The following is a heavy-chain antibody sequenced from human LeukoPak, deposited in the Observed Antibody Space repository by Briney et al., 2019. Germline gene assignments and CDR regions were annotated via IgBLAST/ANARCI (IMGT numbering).Heavy chain of an antibody. V-gene: IGHV4-59*12. Sequence: SETLSLTCTVSGDSISGYFWSWIRQTPGKGLEWIGYIHYSGATNYNPSLKSRVTISVDTSKNQFSLKLVSVTAADTAVYFCARDRNLNIAVVPAHGYYYYMDVWGKGTTVTVSS. CDR3: ARDRNLNIAVVPAHGYYYYMDV. D-gene: IGHD2-2*01. J-gene: IGHJ6*03. CDR1: GDSISGYF. CDR2: IHYSGAT.